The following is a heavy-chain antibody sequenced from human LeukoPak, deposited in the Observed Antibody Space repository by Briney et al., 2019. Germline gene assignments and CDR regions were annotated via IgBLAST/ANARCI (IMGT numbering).Heavy chain of an antibody. CDR1: GGSISSSNW. CDR2: IYHSGST. Sequence: SGTLSLTCAVSGGSISSSNWWSWVRQPPGKGLEWIGEIYHSGSTNYNPSLKSRVTISVDKSKNQFSLKLSSVTAADTAVYYCARDGYCSGGSCYGDYYYGMDVWGQGTTVTVSS. V-gene: IGHV4-4*02. J-gene: IGHJ6*02. CDR3: ARDGYCSGGSCYGDYYYGMDV. D-gene: IGHD2-15*01.